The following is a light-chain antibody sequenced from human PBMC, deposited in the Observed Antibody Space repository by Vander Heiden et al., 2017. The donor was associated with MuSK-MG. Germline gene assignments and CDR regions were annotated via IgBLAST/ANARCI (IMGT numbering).Light chain of an antibody. Sequence: HSFRTQPACVCGSPAQAHTVSCTGSTRHAGTYYLVSWYQQHPGKAPKLMIFEVYKRPPGVSIRFSGSKSGNTASLTISGLQAEDEADYYCCSYAGSSTVIFGGGTKLTVL. CDR2: EVY. J-gene: IGLJ2*01. CDR3: CSYAGSSTVI. CDR1: TRHAGTYYL. V-gene: IGLV2-23*02.